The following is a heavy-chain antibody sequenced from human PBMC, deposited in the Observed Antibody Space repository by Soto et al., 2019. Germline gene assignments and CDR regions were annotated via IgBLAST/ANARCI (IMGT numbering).Heavy chain of an antibody. CDR2: ISSSSDYI. J-gene: IGHJ4*02. Sequence: GGSLRLSCAASEFTFSIYSMNWVRQAPGKGLEWISAISSSSDYIYYADSVKGRFTISRDNAKNSLYLQLNSLRAEDTAVYYCARSPGRDGYNHFDYWGQGTLVTVSS. D-gene: IGHD5-12*01. CDR3: ARSPGRDGYNHFDY. V-gene: IGHV3-21*03. CDR1: EFTFSIYS.